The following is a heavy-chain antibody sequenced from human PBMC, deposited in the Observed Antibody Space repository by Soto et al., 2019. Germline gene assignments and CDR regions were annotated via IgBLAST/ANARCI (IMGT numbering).Heavy chain of an antibody. CDR2: INHSGST. J-gene: IGHJ4*02. CDR3: ARGKGRQQLDY. V-gene: IGHV4-34*01. D-gene: IGHD6-13*01. Sequence: PSETLSLTCAVYGGSFSGYYWSWIRQPPGKGLEWIGEINHSGSTNYNPSLKSRVTISVDTSKNQLSLKLSSVTAADTAVYYCARGKGRQQLDYWGQGTLVTVSS. CDR1: GGSFSGYY.